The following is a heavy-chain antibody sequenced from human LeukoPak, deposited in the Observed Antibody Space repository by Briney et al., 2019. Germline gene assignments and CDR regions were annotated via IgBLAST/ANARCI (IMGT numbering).Heavy chain of an antibody. J-gene: IGHJ4*02. CDR1: GFTFSSYW. Sequence: GSLRLSCAASGFTFSSYWMHWVRQVPGKGLVGVSRINTDGSNTNYADSVKGRFTISRDNAKNSLYLQMNSLRAEDTAVYYCAVYSGSYDPLGYWGQGTLVTVSS. CDR3: AVYSGSYDPLGY. V-gene: IGHV3-74*01. CDR2: INTDGSNT. D-gene: IGHD1-26*01.